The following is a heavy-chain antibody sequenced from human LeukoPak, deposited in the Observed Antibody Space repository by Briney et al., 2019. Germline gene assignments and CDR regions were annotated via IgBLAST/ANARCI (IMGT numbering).Heavy chain of an antibody. J-gene: IGHJ5*02. Sequence: GASVKVSCKASGYTFTGYYMHWVRQAPGQGLEWMGWINPNSGGTNYAQKFQGWVTMTRDTSISTAYMELSRLRSDDTAVYYCARGPGIAAAAMNWFDPWGQGTLVTVSS. CDR2: INPNSGGT. CDR1: GYTFTGYY. CDR3: ARGPGIAAAAMNWFDP. V-gene: IGHV1-2*04. D-gene: IGHD6-13*01.